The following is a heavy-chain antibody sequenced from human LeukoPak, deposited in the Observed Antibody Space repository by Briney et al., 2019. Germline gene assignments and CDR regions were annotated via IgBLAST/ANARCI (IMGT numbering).Heavy chain of an antibody. J-gene: IGHJ4*02. Sequence: SETLSLTCAVYGVSFSGYYWSWIRQPPGKGLEWIGETNHSGSTNYNPSLKSRVTISVDTSKNQFSLKLSSVTAADTAVYYCARIVGIAARRGIDYWGQGTLVTVSS. V-gene: IGHV4-34*01. CDR3: ARIVGIAARRGIDY. CDR2: TNHSGST. CDR1: GVSFSGYY. D-gene: IGHD6-6*01.